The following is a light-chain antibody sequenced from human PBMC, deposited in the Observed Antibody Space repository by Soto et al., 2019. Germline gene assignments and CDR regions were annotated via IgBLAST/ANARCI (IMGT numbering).Light chain of an antibody. CDR2: GAS. CDR1: QSFSSNY. V-gene: IGKV3-20*01. J-gene: IGKJ1*01. CDR3: QQYGSWT. Sequence: EIVLTQSPGTLSLSPGERATLSCRASQSFSSNYLAWYQQKPGQAPRLLIYGASSRATGIPDRFSGSESATDFTLTISRLEPEDSAIYYCQQYGSWTFGQGTKVEIK.